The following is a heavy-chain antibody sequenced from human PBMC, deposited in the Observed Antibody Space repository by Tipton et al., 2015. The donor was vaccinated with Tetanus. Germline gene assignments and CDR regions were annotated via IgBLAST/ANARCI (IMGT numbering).Heavy chain of an antibody. CDR3: ARVVYYSYYMDV. V-gene: IGHV4-30-4*01. Sequence: TLSLTCTVSVGSISSGDYYWSWVRQSPGEGLQWIGHIYKSGNTYYKPSLKSRVAISIDASKNQFSLKLTSMTAADTAVYYCARVVYYSYYMDVWGKGTTVTVSS. CDR1: VGSISSGDYY. CDR2: IYKSGNT. J-gene: IGHJ6*03.